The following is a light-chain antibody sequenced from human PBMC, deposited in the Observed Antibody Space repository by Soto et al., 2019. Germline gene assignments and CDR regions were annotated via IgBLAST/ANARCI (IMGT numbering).Light chain of an antibody. J-gene: IGLJ1*01. CDR2: EGN. Sequence: QSVLTQPASVSGSPGQSITISCAGTNSDVGSYNFVSWLQQHAGKAPKLMIYEGNKRPSGVSNRFSGSKSGNTASLTISGLQTEDEAEYYCCSYAGSGTYAFGTATKVTVL. V-gene: IGLV2-23*01. CDR3: CSYAGSGTYA. CDR1: NSDVGSYNF.